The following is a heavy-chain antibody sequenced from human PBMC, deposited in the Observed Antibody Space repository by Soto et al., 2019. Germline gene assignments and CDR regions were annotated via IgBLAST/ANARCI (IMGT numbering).Heavy chain of an antibody. CDR3: ARPHIRSAWNDGFVVEDFDY. D-gene: IGHD2-2*01. J-gene: IGHJ4*02. CDR1: GFTFDDYS. V-gene: IGHV3-30*03. CDR2: ISYDGGTT. Sequence: PGGSLILSCAASGFTFDDYSMHWVRQAPGKGLEWVALISYDGGTTHYGDSVKGRFTISRDDSKNTLFLQMNSLRSEDTAVYYCARPHIRSAWNDGFVVEDFDYSGQGTLVAVSS.